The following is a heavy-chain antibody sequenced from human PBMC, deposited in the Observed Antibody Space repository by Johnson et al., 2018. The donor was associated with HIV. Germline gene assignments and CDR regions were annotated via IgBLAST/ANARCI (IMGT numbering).Heavy chain of an antibody. CDR3: ARDTSWSDTGSIDAFDI. J-gene: IGHJ3*02. CDR2: ISYDGSNK. Sequence: QVQLVESGGGLVKPGGSLRLSCTASGFTFSSYAMHWVRQAPGKGLEWVAVISYDGSNKYYADSVKGRFTISSDNAKNSLYLQMNSLRAEDTAVYYCARDTSWSDTGSIDAFDIWGQGTMVTVSS. V-gene: IGHV3-30*04. CDR1: GFTFSSYA. D-gene: IGHD1-14*01.